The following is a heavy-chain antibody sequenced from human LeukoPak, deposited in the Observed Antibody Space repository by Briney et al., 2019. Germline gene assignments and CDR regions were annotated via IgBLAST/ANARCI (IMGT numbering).Heavy chain of an antibody. CDR1: GGSFSGYY. V-gene: IGHV4-34*01. Sequence: SETLSLTCAVYGGSFSGYYWSWIRQPPGKGLEWIGEINHSGSTNYNPSLKSRVTISVDTSKNQFSLKLSSVTAADTAVYYCARLDSIDRGSNFDYWGQGTLVTVSS. J-gene: IGHJ4*02. CDR3: ARLDSIDRGSNFDY. D-gene: IGHD3-10*01. CDR2: INHSGST.